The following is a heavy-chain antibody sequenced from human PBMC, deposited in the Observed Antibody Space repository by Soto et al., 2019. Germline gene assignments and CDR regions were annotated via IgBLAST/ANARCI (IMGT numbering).Heavy chain of an antibody. CDR2: IYLDDDN. D-gene: IGHD6-13*01. J-gene: IGHJ6*01. CDR3: APRRPSSRSSYYNYYGVDV. CDR1: GFSLSTSGVG. Sequence: QITLKESGPTLVKPTQTLTLTCTFSGFSLSTSGVGVGWIRQPPGKALEWLALIYLDDDNRYSPSLKSRLTITKYTTNNQVFLTITNIDPPETATYYCAPRRPSSRSSYYNYYGVDVWGQGTTVTVSS. V-gene: IGHV2-5*02.